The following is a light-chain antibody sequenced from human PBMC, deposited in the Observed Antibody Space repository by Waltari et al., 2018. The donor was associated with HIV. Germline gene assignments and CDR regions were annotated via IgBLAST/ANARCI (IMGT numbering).Light chain of an antibody. J-gene: IGLJ2*01. Sequence: QSALTQPPSASGSPGQSVTISCAGTSSDIGLYNFVSWYQHHPGKAPKLMISDVSRRPSGVPDHFSGSKSGNTASLTVSGLQADDEATYYCFSYAGNNFLLFGGGTKLTVL. CDR1: SSDIGLYNF. CDR2: DVS. CDR3: FSYAGNNFLL. V-gene: IGLV2-8*01.